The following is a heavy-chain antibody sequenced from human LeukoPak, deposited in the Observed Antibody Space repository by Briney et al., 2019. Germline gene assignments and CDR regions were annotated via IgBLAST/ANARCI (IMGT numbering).Heavy chain of an antibody. CDR2: ISSSSIYI. CDR3: ARCVAVAGTRLDY. CDR1: GFTFRNYR. V-gene: IGHV3-21*01. Sequence: GGSLRLSCAASGFTFRNYRMNWVRQAPGKGLEWVSSISSSSIYIYYADSVKGRFTISRDNAKNSLYLQMNSLRAEDTAVYYCARCVAVAGTRLDYWGQGTLVTVSS. D-gene: IGHD6-19*01. J-gene: IGHJ4*02.